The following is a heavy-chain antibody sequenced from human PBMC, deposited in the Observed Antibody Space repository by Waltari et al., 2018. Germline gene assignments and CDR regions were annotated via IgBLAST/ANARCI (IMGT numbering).Heavy chain of an antibody. D-gene: IGHD3-22*01. CDR1: GYTFTGYY. CDR3: ARNSEAYYYDSSGSSPDY. V-gene: IGHV1-2*06. J-gene: IGHJ4*02. CDR2: INPNSGGT. Sequence: QVQLVQSGAEVKKPGASVKVSCKASGYTFTGYYMPWVRQTPGQGLEWMGRINPNSGGTNYAQKFQGRVTMTRDTSISTAYMELSRLRSDDTAVYYCARNSEAYYYDSSGSSPDYWGQGTLVTVSS.